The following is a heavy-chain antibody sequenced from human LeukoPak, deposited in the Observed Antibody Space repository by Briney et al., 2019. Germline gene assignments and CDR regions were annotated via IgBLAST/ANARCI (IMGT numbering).Heavy chain of an antibody. CDR2: ISSSSSYM. V-gene: IGHV3-21*01. CDR1: GFTFSSYS. D-gene: IGHD2-15*01. J-gene: IGHJ4*02. Sequence: GGSLRLSCAASGFTFSSYSMNWVRQAPGKGLEWVSSISSSSSYMYYADSVKGRFTISRDNAKDSLYLQMNSLRAEDTAVYYCARESGKYCSGGSCYRRPFDYWGQGTLVTVSS. CDR3: ARESGKYCSGGSCYRRPFDY.